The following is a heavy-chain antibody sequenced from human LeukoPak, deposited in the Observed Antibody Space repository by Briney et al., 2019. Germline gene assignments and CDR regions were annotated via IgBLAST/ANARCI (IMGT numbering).Heavy chain of an antibody. V-gene: IGHV4-31*03. CDR1: GGSLSSGAYY. D-gene: IGHD1-26*01. J-gene: IGHJ4*02. CDR3: AREVVGGSYFFDY. CDR2: IYYSGST. Sequence: SETLSLTCTVSGGSLSSGAYYWSWIRQHPGQGLEWIGYIYYSGSTYYNPSLESRVTISVDTSKNQFSLKLSSVTAADTAVYYCAREVVGGSYFFDYWGQGTLVTVSS.